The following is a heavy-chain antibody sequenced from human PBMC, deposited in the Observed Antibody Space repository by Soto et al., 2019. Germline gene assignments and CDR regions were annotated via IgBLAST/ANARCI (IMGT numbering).Heavy chain of an antibody. CDR2: IIPIFGTA. Sequence: GASVKVSCKASGGTFSSYAISWVRQAPGQGLEWMGGIIPIFGTANYAQKFQGRVTITADESTSTAYMELSSLRSEDTAVYYCATPSVVVTAIPTGAFDIWGQGTMVT. CDR3: ATPSVVVTAIPTGAFDI. CDR1: GGTFSSYA. V-gene: IGHV1-69*13. J-gene: IGHJ3*02. D-gene: IGHD2-21*02.